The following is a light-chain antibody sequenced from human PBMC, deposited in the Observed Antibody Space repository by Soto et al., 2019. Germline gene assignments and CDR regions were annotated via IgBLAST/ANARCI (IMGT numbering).Light chain of an antibody. CDR3: QQYNNWAT. CDR1: QSVSSN. CDR2: GAS. Sequence: EIVMTQSSATLSVSPGERATLSCRASQSVSSNLAWYQQKPGQAPRLLIYGASTRATGIPARFSGSGSGTEFTLTISSLKSEDFAVYYCQQYNNWATFGQGTTV. V-gene: IGKV3-15*01. J-gene: IGKJ1*01.